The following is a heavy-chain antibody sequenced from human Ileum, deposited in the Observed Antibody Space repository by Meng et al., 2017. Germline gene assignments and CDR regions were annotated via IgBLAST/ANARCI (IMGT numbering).Heavy chain of an antibody. D-gene: IGHD3-10*01. V-gene: IGHV4-4*02. CDR1: GGSISSSIW. J-gene: IGHJ4*02. CDR2: IHHSGTT. Sequence: QVQLHESGPGLVKPSRTLSLTCAVSGGSISSSIWWSWVRQPPEKGLEWIGEIHHSGTTNYSPSLKSRLTISVDKSKHQFSLKLQSVTAAYTAVYFCAGGVVSGSHYNTYWGQGILVTVSS. CDR3: AGGVVSGSHYNTY.